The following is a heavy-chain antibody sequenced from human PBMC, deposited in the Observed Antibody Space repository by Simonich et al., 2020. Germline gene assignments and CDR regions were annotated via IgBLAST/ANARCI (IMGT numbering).Heavy chain of an antibody. CDR1: GGSFSGYY. CDR3: ASPSGSYAGGHAFDI. D-gene: IGHD1-26*01. CDR2: INHSGST. Sequence: QVQLQQWGAGLLKPSETLSLTCAVYGGSFSGYYWSWIRQPPGKWLEWIGEINHSGSTNYNPSLKSRVTISVDTSKNQVSLKLSCVTAADTAVYYCASPSGSYAGGHAFDIWGQGTMVTVSS. J-gene: IGHJ3*02. V-gene: IGHV4-34*01.